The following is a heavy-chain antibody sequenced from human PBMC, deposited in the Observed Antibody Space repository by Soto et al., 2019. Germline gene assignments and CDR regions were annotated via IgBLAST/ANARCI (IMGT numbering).Heavy chain of an antibody. Sequence: SETLSLTCTVSGVSISSSSYYWVWIRQPPGKGLEWIGSIYYSGSTYYNPALKSRVTISVDTYKNQFSLKLRSVTAADTAVYDCERLDRCRSYGNDYRGQGTLVTVSS. CDR2: IYYSGST. J-gene: IGHJ4*02. CDR3: ERLDRCRSYGNDY. V-gene: IGHV4-39*01. CDR1: GVSISSSSYY. D-gene: IGHD3-16*01.